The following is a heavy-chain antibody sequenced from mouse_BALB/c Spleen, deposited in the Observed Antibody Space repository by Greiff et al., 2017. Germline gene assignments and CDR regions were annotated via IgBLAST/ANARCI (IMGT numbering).Heavy chain of an antibody. J-gene: IGHJ2*01. CDR1: GFTFSSFG. V-gene: IGHV5-17*02. D-gene: IGHD1-1*01. Sequence: EVKLMESGGGLVQPGGSRKLSCAASGFTFSSFGMHWVRQAPEKGLEWVAYISSGSSTIYYADTVKGRFTISRDNPKNTLFLQMTSLRSEDTAMYYCARGGSSHFDYWGQGTTLTVSS. CDR3: ARGGSSHFDY. CDR2: ISSGSSTI.